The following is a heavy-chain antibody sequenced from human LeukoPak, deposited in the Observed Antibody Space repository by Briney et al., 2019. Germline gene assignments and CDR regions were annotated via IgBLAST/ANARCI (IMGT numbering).Heavy chain of an antibody. J-gene: IGHJ4*02. Sequence: GGSLRLSRAASGFTVSSNYMSWVRQAPGKGLEWVSVIYSGGSTYYADSVKGRFTISRDNSKNTLYLQMNSLRAEDTAVYYCARTYYGPGDFDYWGQGTLVTVSS. CDR2: IYSGGST. V-gene: IGHV3-53*01. CDR1: GFTVSSNY. CDR3: ARTYYGPGDFDY. D-gene: IGHD3-10*01.